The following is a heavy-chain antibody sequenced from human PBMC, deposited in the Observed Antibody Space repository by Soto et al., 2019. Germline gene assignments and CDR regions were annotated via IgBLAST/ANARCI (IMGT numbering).Heavy chain of an antibody. J-gene: IGHJ4*02. CDR2: IKQDGSEK. V-gene: IGHV3-7*05. D-gene: IGHD5-12*01. CDR1: GFTFSSYW. Sequence: HPGGSLRLSCAASGFTFSSYWMSWVRQAPGKGLEWVANIKQDGSEKYYVDSVKGRFTISRDNAKNSLYLQMNSLRAEDTAVYYCARFAWLRFKYFDYWGQGTLVTVSS. CDR3: ARFAWLRFKYFDY.